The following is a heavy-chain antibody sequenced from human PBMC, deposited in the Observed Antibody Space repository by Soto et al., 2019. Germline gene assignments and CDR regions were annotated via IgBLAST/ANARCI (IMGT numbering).Heavy chain of an antibody. CDR2: IRGFSPYT. J-gene: IGHJ6*02. Sequence: VGSLRLSCISSGFTFRTYTMNWVRQAPGKGLEWVSGIRGFSPYTFYAESVKGRFTISRDNAKNSLYLQMDSLRAEDTAVYYCARDRGYDAHDYYYNAMDIWGQGTTVTVSS. D-gene: IGHD3-10*01. V-gene: IGHV3-21*01. CDR1: GFTFRTYT. CDR3: ARDRGYDAHDYYYNAMDI.